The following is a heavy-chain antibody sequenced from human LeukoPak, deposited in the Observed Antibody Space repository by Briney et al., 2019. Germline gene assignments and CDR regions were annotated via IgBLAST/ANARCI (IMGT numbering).Heavy chain of an antibody. CDR3: ASAVAGTAFDY. V-gene: IGHV5-51*01. CDR2: IYPGDSDT. CDR1: GYSFTSHW. J-gene: IGHJ4*02. Sequence: GESLKISCKASGYSFTSHWIGWVRQMPGKGPEWMGIIYPGDSDTRYSPSFQGQVTISADKSISTAYLQWSSLEASDTDMYYCASAVAGTAFDYWGQGTLVTVSS. D-gene: IGHD6-19*01.